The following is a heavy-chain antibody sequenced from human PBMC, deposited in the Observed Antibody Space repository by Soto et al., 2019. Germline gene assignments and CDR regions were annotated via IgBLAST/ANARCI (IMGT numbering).Heavy chain of an antibody. V-gene: IGHV1-3*01. J-gene: IGHJ3*02. CDR2: INAGNGNT. D-gene: IGHD3-22*01. CDR1: GYTFTSYA. Sequence: ASVKVSCKASGYTFTSYAMHWLRQAPGQRLEWMGWINAGNGNTKYSQKFQGRVTITRDTSASTAYMELSSLRSEDTAVYYCARGDYYDSSGPFSDAFDIWGQGTMVTVSS. CDR3: ARGDYYDSSGPFSDAFDI.